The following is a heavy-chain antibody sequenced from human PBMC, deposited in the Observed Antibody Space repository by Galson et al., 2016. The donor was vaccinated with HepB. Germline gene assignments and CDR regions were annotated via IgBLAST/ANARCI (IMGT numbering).Heavy chain of an antibody. CDR3: ARATISDWHFDL. CDR2: ISYSGTS. CDR1: GGSITTDS. J-gene: IGHJ2*01. Sequence: SETLSLTCTVSGGSITTDSWTWIRQPPGKGLEWIGYISYSGTSKYNPSLRSRVTISGDTSKNQFSLKLISVTAADTAVYYCARATISDWHFDLWGRGTLVAVSS. V-gene: IGHV4-59*01.